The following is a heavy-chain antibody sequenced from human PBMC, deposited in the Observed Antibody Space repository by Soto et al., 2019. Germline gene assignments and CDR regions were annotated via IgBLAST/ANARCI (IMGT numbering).Heavy chain of an antibody. CDR1: GGSISSSSYH. Sequence: SETLSLTCTVSGGSISSSSYHWGWIRQPPGKGLEWIGSIYYSGSTYYNPSLKSRVTISVDTSKNQFSLKLSSVTAADTAVYYCARMDIVVVPAAYWGQGTLVTVSS. CDR3: ARMDIVVVPAAY. D-gene: IGHD2-2*03. V-gene: IGHV4-39*01. CDR2: IYYSGST. J-gene: IGHJ4*02.